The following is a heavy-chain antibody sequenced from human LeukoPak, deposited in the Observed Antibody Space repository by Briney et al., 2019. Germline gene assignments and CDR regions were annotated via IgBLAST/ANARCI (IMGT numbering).Heavy chain of an antibody. Sequence: KPSETLSLTCTVSGGSISTSTCYWGWIRQPPGKGLEWIGNIAYSRTTYYNPSLKSRATISVDTSKNQFSLRLSSVTAADTAVYYCARAKGYYGSGIPYFDYWGQGTLVTVSS. CDR3: ARAKGYYGSGIPYFDY. D-gene: IGHD3-10*01. CDR1: GGSISTSTCY. CDR2: IAYSRTT. V-gene: IGHV4-39*07. J-gene: IGHJ4*02.